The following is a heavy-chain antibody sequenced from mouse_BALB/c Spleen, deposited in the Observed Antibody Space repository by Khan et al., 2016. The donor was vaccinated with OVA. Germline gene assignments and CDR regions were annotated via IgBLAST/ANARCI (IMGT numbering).Heavy chain of an antibody. CDR1: GYIFTDFS. D-gene: IGHD2-1*01. CDR2: ISTYYGDS. Sequence: QVRLQQSGAELVRPGVSVKISCKGSGYIFTDFSMHWVKRSHAKSLEWIGVISTYYGDSIYNQNFKDKATLTVEKSSSTAYMELARLTSEESAIYYCARGGGNYRFAYWGQGTLVTVSA. V-gene: IGHV1S137*01. CDR3: ARGGGNYRFAY. J-gene: IGHJ3*01.